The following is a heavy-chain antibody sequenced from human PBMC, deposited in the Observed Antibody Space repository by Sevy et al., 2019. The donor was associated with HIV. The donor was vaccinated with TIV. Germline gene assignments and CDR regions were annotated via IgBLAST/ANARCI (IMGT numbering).Heavy chain of an antibody. D-gene: IGHD5-18*01. J-gene: IGHJ6*02. CDR2: ISYDGSNK. CDR1: GFTFSSYA. CDR3: AREIDSYGKGGYYYGMDV. V-gene: IGHV3-30-3*01. Sequence: GGSLRLSCAASGFTFSSYAMHWVRQAPGKGLEWVAVISYDGSNKYYADSVKGRFTISRDNSKNTLYLQMNSLRAGDTAVYYCAREIDSYGKGGYYYGMDVWGQGTTVTVSS.